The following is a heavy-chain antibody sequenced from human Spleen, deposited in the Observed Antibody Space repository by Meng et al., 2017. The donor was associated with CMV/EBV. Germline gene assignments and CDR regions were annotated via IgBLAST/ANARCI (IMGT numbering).Heavy chain of an antibody. J-gene: IGHJ4*02. Sequence: ASVKVSCKASGYTFTGYYMHWVRQAPGQGLEWMGWINPNSGGTNYAQKFQGRVTMTRDTSISTAYMELSRLRSDDTAVYYCAKSFGLSGYLSIDYWGQGTLVTVSS. CDR2: INPNSGGT. V-gene: IGHV1-2*02. D-gene: IGHD3-3*01. CDR1: GYTFTGYY. CDR3: AKSFGLSGYLSIDY.